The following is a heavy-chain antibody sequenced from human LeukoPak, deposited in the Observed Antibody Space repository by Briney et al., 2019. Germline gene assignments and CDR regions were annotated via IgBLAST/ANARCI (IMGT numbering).Heavy chain of an antibody. Sequence: SETLSLTCAAYGGSFSGYYRSWIRQPPGKGLEWIGEISHSGSSNSNPSLKSRVTMSADMSKNQFSLKLSSVTAADTAVYFCARLAYYLDSSGYYLYYFDNWGQGTPVTVSS. D-gene: IGHD3-22*01. CDR3: ARLAYYLDSSGYYLYYFDN. CDR2: ISHSGSS. V-gene: IGHV4-34*01. J-gene: IGHJ4*02. CDR1: GGSFSGYY.